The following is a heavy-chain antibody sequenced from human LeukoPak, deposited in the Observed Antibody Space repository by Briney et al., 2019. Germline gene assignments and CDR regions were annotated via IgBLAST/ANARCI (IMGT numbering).Heavy chain of an antibody. D-gene: IGHD1-26*01. V-gene: IGHV4-59*08. CDR3: ARLSRRGIVGASYFDY. CDR1: GGSISSYY. J-gene: IGHJ4*02. CDR2: IYYSGST. Sequence: SETLSPTCTVSGGSISSYYWSWIRQPPGKGLEWIGYIYYSGSTNYNPSLKSRVTISVDTSKNQFSLKLSSVTAADTAVYYCARLSRRGIVGASYFDYWGQGTLVTVSS.